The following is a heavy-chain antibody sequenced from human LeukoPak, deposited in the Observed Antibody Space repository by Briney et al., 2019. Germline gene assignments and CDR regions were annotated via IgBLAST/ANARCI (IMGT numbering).Heavy chain of an antibody. J-gene: IGHJ4*02. V-gene: IGHV4-34*09. D-gene: IGHD3-22*01. Sequence: SETLSLTCAVYGGSFSGYYWSWIRQPPGKGLEWIGYIYYSGSTYYNPSLKSRVTISVDTSKNQFSLKLSSVTAADTAVYYCASTRPYDSSGYYYFAPYFDYWGQGTLVTVSS. CDR3: ASTRPYDSSGYYYFAPYFDY. CDR2: IYYSGST. CDR1: GGSFSGYY.